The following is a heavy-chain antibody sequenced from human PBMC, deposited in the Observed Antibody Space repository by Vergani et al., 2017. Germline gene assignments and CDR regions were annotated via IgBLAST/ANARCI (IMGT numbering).Heavy chain of an antibody. D-gene: IGHD4-23*01. CDR2: ISGSGGST. V-gene: IGHV3-23*04. CDR3: ARRGYGGNSGNWYFDL. CDR1: GFTFSSYA. J-gene: IGHJ2*01. Sequence: VQLVESGGGLVKPGGSLRLSCAASGFTFSSYAMSWVRQAPGKGLEWVSAISGSGGSTYYADSVKGRFTISRENAKNSLYLQMNSLRAGDTAVYYCARRGYGGNSGNWYFDLWGRGTLVTVSS.